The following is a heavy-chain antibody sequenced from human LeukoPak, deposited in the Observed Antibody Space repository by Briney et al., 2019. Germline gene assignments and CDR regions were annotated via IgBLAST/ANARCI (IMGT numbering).Heavy chain of an antibody. V-gene: IGHV1-2*02. D-gene: IGHD2-2*01. CDR3: ARRIVVVPAAKVGNAFDI. J-gene: IGHJ3*02. CDR1: GYTFTGYY. Sequence: GASVKVSCKASGYTFTGYYMHWVRQAPGQRLEWMGWSNPNSGGTNYAQKFQGRVTMTRDTSISTAYMELSRLRSDDTAVYYCARRIVVVPAAKVGNAFDIWGQGTMVTVSS. CDR2: SNPNSGGT.